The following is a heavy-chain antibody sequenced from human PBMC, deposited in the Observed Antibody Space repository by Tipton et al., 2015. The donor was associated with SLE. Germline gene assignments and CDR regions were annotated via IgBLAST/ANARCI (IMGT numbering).Heavy chain of an antibody. CDR3: ARGGRGDGGNPFDP. J-gene: IGHJ5*02. CDR1: GGSISNFC. CDR2: INHSGST. D-gene: IGHD4-23*01. Sequence: TLSLTCTVSGGSISNFCCSWIRQTPGKGLEWIGEINHSGSTNYNPSLKSRVTISMDTSKNQLSLKLSSVTAADTAVYYCARGGRGDGGNPFDPWGQGTLVTVSS. V-gene: IGHV4-34*01.